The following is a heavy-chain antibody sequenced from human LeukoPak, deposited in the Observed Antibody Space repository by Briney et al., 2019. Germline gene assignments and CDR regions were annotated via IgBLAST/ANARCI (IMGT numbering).Heavy chain of an antibody. CDR3: ARRGYRDYSGFDY. V-gene: IGHV3-30*03. Sequence: GGSLRLSCAASGFTFSSYGMHWVRQAPGKGLEGVAVISYDGSNKYYADSVKGRFTISRDNSKNTLYLQMKRLRAEDTALYYCARRGYRDYSGFDYWGQGTLVTVSS. CDR2: ISYDGSNK. CDR1: GFTFSSYG. J-gene: IGHJ4*02. D-gene: IGHD1-26*01.